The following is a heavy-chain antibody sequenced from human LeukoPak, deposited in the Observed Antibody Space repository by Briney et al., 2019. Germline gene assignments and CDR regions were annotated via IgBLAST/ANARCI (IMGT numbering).Heavy chain of an antibody. Sequence: QSGGSLRLSCTASGFTFGDYAMSWFRQAPGKGLEWVGFIRSKAYGGTTEYAASVKGRVTISRDDSKSIAYLQMNSLKTEDTAVYYCTRDPREVASAKDVAVAPEARAFDIWGQGTMVTVSS. CDR3: TRDPREVASAKDVAVAPEARAFDI. J-gene: IGHJ3*02. D-gene: IGHD6-19*01. CDR2: IRSKAYGGTT. CDR1: GFTFGDYA. V-gene: IGHV3-49*03.